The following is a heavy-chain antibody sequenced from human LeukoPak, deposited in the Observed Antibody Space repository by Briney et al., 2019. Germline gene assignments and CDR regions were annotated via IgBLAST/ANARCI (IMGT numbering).Heavy chain of an antibody. CDR2: FSSGGTNI. J-gene: IGHJ6*03. D-gene: IGHD3-10*01. CDR3: AREIHSCGNYYAGGYMDV. Sequence: GGSLRLSCAASGFNFSSYYMSWVRQAPGKGLEWISFFSSGGTNIYYADSVKGRFTISRDNSKNTLYLQLNSLRAEDTAVYFCAREIHSCGNYYAGGYMDVWGEGTTVTVSS. V-gene: IGHV3-66*01. CDR1: GFNFSSYY.